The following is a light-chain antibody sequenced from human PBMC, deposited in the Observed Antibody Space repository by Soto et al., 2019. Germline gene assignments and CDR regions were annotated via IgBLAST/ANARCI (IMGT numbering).Light chain of an antibody. V-gene: IGKV4-1*01. CDR3: QQYYSTPYT. CDR1: QSLLYSSNNKNY. Sequence: DIVLTQSPDSLALSLGERATINCKSSQSLLYSSNNKNYLTWYQQKPGQPPKLLIYWASTRESGVPDRFSGSGSGTDFSLTISSLQAEDLAVYYCQQYYSTPYTFGQGTKLEIK. J-gene: IGKJ2*01. CDR2: WAS.